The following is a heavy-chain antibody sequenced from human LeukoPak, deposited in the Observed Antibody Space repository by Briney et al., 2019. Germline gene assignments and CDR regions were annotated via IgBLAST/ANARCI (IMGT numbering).Heavy chain of an antibody. CDR1: GFTFSSYV. CDR2: ISSDENNK. J-gene: IGHJ4*02. Sequence: GGSLRLSCAASGFTFSSYVMHWVRQAPGKGLEWVALISSDENNKYHADSVKGRFTISRDNSKNTLFLQMNSLRPEDTAVYYCARVGIAYYYDSSGYTDFWGQGTLVTVSS. D-gene: IGHD3-22*01. V-gene: IGHV3-30*03. CDR3: ARVGIAYYYDSSGYTDF.